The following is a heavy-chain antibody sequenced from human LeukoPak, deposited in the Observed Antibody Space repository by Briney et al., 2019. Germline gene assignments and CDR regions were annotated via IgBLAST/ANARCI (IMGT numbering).Heavy chain of an antibody. CDR3: ARANIAARLDDYYYYMDV. CDR1: GYTFTSYG. D-gene: IGHD6-6*01. CDR2: INPDSGYT. Sequence: ASVKVSCKASGYTFTSYGISWVRQAPGQGLEWMGWINPDSGYTNYAQKFQGRVTMTRDTSINTAYMELSSLRSEDTAVYYCARANIAARLDDYYYYMDVWGKGTTVTVSS. J-gene: IGHJ6*03. V-gene: IGHV1-2*02.